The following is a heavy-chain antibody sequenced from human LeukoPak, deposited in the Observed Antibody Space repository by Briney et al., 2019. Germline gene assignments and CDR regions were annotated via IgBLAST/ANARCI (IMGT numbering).Heavy chain of an antibody. CDR2: IYYSGST. CDR3: ARQSDYVWGSYRPTTYYFDY. J-gene: IGHJ4*02. D-gene: IGHD3-16*02. Sequence: PSETLSLTCTVSGGSISSSSYYWGWIRQPPGKGLEWIGSIYYSGSTYYNPSLKSRVTISVDTSKNQFSLKLSSVTAADTAVYYCARQSDYVWGSYRPTTYYFDYWGRGTLVTVSS. CDR1: GGSISSSSYY. V-gene: IGHV4-39*01.